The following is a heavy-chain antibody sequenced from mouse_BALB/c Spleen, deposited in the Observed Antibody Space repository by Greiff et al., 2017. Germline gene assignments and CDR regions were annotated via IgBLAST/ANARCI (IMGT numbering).Heavy chain of an antibody. CDR1: GFTFSSFG. D-gene: IGHD1-1*01. CDR3: ARDGSSYEDRSWFAY. V-gene: IGHV5-17*02. Sequence: EVKLVASGGGLVQPGGSRKLSCAASGFTFSSFGMHWVRQAPEKGLEWVAYISSGSSTIYYADTVKGRFTIARDNPKNTLFLQMTSLRSEDTAMYYCARDGSSYEDRSWFAYWGQGTLVTVSA. CDR2: ISSGSSTI. J-gene: IGHJ3*01.